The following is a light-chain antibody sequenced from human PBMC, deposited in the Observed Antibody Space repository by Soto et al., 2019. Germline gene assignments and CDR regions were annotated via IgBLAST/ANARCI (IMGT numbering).Light chain of an antibody. CDR3: QQYNNWPRT. J-gene: IGKJ1*01. V-gene: IGKV3-15*01. Sequence: EIVMPQSPSPLSLSTGERDTLSCRASQSVSSNLAWYQQKPGQAPRLLIYGASTRATGIPARFSGSGSGTEFTLTISSLQSEDFAVYYCQQYNNWPRTFGQGTKVDIK. CDR2: GAS. CDR1: QSVSSN.